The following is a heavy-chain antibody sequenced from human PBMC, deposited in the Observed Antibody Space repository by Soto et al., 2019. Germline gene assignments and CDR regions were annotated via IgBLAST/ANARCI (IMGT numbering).Heavy chain of an antibody. V-gene: IGHV3-49*04. D-gene: IGHD1-26*01. J-gene: IGHJ4*02. CDR1: GFTFGDYA. CDR2: IRSKAYGGTT. CDR3: TRGSRGSYYDGDFDY. Sequence: GGSLRLSCTASGFTFGDYAMSWVRQAPGKGLEWVGFIRSKAYGGTTEYAASVKGRFTISRDDSKSIAYLQMNSLKTEDTAVYYCTRGSRGSYYDGDFDYWGQGT.